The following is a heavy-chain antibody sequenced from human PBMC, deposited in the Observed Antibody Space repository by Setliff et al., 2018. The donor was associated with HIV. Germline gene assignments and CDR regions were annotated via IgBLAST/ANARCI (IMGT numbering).Heavy chain of an antibody. CDR3: ARGWFGGYYFDY. V-gene: IGHV4-39*07. CDR1: SGSISDSSYY. J-gene: IGHJ4*02. CDR2: IYFSGRT. D-gene: IGHD3-10*01. Sequence: SETLSLTCTVSSGSISDSSYYWGWIRQPPGKGLEWIGSIYFSGRTYYNPSLKSRVTISVDTSKNQFSLKLSFVTAADTAVYYCARGWFGGYYFDYWGQGTLVTVSS.